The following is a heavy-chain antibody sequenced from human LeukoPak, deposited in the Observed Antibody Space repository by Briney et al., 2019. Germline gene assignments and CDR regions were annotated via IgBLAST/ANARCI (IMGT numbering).Heavy chain of an antibody. CDR3: VRGGTYWTVS. CDR2: IKPDGSEK. Sequence: PGGSLRLSCAASGFVFSASYMSWVRKAPGKGLEWVATIKPDGSEKYHVDSVSGRFTISRDNTNGSLFLQMNSLRVDDTAVYYCVRGGTYWTVSWGQGTLVNVS. V-gene: IGHV3-7*01. J-gene: IGHJ5*01. CDR1: GFVFSASY.